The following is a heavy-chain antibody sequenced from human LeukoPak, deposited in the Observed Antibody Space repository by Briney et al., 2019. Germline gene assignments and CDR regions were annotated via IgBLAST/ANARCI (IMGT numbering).Heavy chain of an antibody. V-gene: IGHV1-46*01. D-gene: IGHD2-15*01. CDR1: GYTFTSYY. CDR2: ISPSGAST. Sequence: ASVKVSCKASGYTFTSYYVHWVRQAPGQGLEWMGIISPSGASTSYAQKFQGRVTMTRDMSTSTVYMELSSLISEDPAVYYCARGSSRGPRDAFDFWGQGTMVTLSS. CDR3: ARGSSRGPRDAFDF. J-gene: IGHJ3*01.